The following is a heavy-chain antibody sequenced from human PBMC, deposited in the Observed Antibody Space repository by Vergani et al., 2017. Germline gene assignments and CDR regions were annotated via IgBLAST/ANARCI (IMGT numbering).Heavy chain of an antibody. CDR2: IDRTGRT. CDR3: ARVGMSPAEIDPKNAFHV. CDR1: GYSISSGYF. J-gene: IGHJ3*01. D-gene: IGHD1-14*01. Sequence: QVQLQESGPRLVKPSETLSLICSVSGYSISSGYFWGWIRQSPGKGLEWLGTIDRTGRTHLSPSLKSRLTISVDTTKNQFSLRLTSATAADTAVYFCARVGMSPAEIDPKNAFHVWGQGTRV. V-gene: IGHV4-38-2*02.